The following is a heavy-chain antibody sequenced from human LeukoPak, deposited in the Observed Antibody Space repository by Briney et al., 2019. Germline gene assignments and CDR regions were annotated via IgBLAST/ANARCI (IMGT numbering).Heavy chain of an antibody. V-gene: IGHV4-39*07. CDR2: VYYSGTT. D-gene: IGHD3-10*01. CDR1: GGSISLSYYY. Sequence: SETLSLTCSVSGGSISLSYYYWGWIRQPPGKALEWIGSVYYSGTTSYNPSLKSRVTISVDTSKNQFSLKLSSVTAADTAVYYCARDVWFGAGRTFDYWGQGTLVTVSS. CDR3: ARDVWFGAGRTFDY. J-gene: IGHJ4*02.